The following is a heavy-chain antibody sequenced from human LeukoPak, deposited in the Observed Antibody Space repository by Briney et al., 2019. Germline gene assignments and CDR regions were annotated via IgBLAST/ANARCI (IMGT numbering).Heavy chain of an antibody. CDR3: ARGLITMILLRRVYRLDP. CDR1: GYTFTDYY. J-gene: IGHJ5*02. CDR2: INPNSGGT. V-gene: IGHV1-2*02. Sequence: ASVKVSCKASGYTFTDYYMHWARQAPGQGLEWMGWINPNSGGTNYAQKFQGRVTITRNTSISTAYMELSSLRSEDTAVYYCARGLITMILLRRVYRLDPWGQGTLVTVSS. D-gene: IGHD3-22*01.